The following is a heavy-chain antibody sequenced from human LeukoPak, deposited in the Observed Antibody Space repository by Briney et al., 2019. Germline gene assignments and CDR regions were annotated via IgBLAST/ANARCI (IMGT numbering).Heavy chain of an antibody. CDR1: GFTFSDCG. Sequence: GGSLRLSCTASGFTFSDCGMSWVRQAPGKGLEWVSSISYRSSPIYYADSVKGRFTISRDNAENSLYLQMDSLRAGDTAVYYCARAYPPLRTAAAGDQWGQGTLVTVSS. D-gene: IGHD6-13*01. CDR2: ISYRSSPI. J-gene: IGHJ4*02. CDR3: ARAYPPLRTAAAGDQ. V-gene: IGHV3-21*01.